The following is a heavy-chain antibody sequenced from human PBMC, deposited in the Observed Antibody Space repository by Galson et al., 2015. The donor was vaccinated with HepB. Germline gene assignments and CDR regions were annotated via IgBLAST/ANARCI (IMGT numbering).Heavy chain of an antibody. D-gene: IGHD6-19*01. CDR3: ARSGQWLGNDY. Sequence: SETLSLTCTVSGGSISTYYWSWIRQPPGKGLEWIGYINYSGNAKYNPSLKSRASISVDTSNNQFSLKLTSVTAADTAVYACARSGQWLGNDYWGQGILVTVSS. J-gene: IGHJ4*02. CDR1: GGSISTYY. V-gene: IGHV4-59*08. CDR2: INYSGNA.